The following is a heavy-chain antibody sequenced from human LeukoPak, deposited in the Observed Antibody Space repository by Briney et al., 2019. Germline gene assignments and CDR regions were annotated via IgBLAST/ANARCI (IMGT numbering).Heavy chain of an antibody. D-gene: IGHD5/OR15-5a*01. CDR2: INSDGSST. J-gene: IGHJ4*02. CDR1: GFTFSSYW. V-gene: IGHV3-74*01. CDR3: ARVSTRLPYDY. Sequence: AGGSLRLSCAASGFTFSSYWMHWVRQAPGKGLVWVSRINSDGSSTSYADSVKGRFTIPRDNAKNTLYLQMNSLRAEDTAVYYCARVSTRLPYDYWGQGTLVTVSS.